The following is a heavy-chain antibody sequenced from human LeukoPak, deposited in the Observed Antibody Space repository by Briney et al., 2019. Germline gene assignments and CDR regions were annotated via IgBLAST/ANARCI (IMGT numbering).Heavy chain of an antibody. D-gene: IGHD1-26*01. J-gene: IGHJ1*01. CDR3: ATKLHSGALQH. V-gene: IGHV1-69*05. CDR1: GGTFSSYA. CDR2: IIPIFGTA. Sequence: ASAKVSCKASGGTFSSYAISWVRQAPGQGLEWMGRIIPIFGTANYAQKFQGRVTITTDEPTSTAYMELSSLRSEDTAVYYCATKLHSGALQHWGQGTLVTVSS.